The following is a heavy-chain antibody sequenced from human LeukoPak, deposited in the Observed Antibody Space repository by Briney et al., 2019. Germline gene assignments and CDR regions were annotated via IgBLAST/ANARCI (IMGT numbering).Heavy chain of an antibody. V-gene: IGHV1-46*03. CDR3: ARDQHYATDY. CDR1: GYMFISYN. J-gene: IGHJ4*02. CDR2: VSGSGVNT. D-gene: IGHD2-2*01. Sequence: GASMKVSCKASGYMFISYNMQWVRQAPGQGLEWMGMVSGSGVNTKYAQKFRDRVTMTSDTSTSTVYMELSSLTSDDTAVYYCARDQHYATDYWGQGTLVTV.